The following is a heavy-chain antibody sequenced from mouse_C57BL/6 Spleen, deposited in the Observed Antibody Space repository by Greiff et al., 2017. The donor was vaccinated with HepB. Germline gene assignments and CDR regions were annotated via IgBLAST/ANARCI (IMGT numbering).Heavy chain of an antibody. J-gene: IGHJ1*03. CDR3: ARFLDGNYDWYLDV. D-gene: IGHD2-1*01. CDR2: IHPNSGST. CDR1: GYTFTSYW. V-gene: IGHV1-64*01. Sequence: QVQLQQPGAELVKPGASVKLSCKASGYTFTSYWMHWVKQRPGQGLEWIGMIHPNSGSTNYNEKFKSKATLTVDKSSSTAYMQLSSLTSEDSAVYYCARFLDGNYDWYLDVWGTGTTVTVSS.